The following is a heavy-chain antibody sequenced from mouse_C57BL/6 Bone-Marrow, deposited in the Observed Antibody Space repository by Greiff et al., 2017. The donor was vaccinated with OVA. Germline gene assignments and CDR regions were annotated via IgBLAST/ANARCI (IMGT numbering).Heavy chain of an antibody. CDR2: ISYDGSN. D-gene: IGHD1-1*01. Sequence: DVQLQESGPGLVKPSQSLSLTCSVTGYSITSGYYWNWIRQFPGNKLEWMGYISYDGSNNYNPSLKNRISITRDTSKNQFFLKLNSVTTEDTATYYCARTPPDYYGSSYWYFDVWGTGTTVTVSS. J-gene: IGHJ1*03. CDR3: ARTPPDYYGSSYWYFDV. V-gene: IGHV3-6*01. CDR1: GYSITSGYY.